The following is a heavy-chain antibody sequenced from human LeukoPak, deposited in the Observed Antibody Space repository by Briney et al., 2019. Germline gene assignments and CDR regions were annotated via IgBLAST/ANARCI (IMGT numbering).Heavy chain of an antibody. CDR2: ISAYNGNT. CDR3: AGDLRDYDFWSGYYSPSLDY. Sequence: GASVKVSCKASGYTFTSYGISWVRQAPGQGLEWMGWISAYNGNTNYAQKLQGRVTMTTDTSTSTAYMELRSLRSDDTAVYYCAGDLRDYDFWSGYYSPSLDYWGQGTLVTVSS. D-gene: IGHD3-3*01. CDR1: GYTFTSYG. J-gene: IGHJ4*02. V-gene: IGHV1-18*01.